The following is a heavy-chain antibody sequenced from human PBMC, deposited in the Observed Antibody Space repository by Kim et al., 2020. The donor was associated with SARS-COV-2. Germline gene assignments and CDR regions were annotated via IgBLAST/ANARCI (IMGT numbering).Heavy chain of an antibody. CDR3: AIRTLSYYYDSSGYLDY. CDR1: GGSISSSSYY. CDR2: IYYSGST. D-gene: IGHD3-22*01. Sequence: SETLSLTCTVSGGSISSSSYYWGWIRQPPGKGLEWIGSIYYSGSTYYNPSLKSRVTISVDTSKNQFSLKLSSVTAADTAVYYCAIRTLSYYYDSSGYLDYWGQGTLVTVSS. J-gene: IGHJ4*02. V-gene: IGHV4-39*01.